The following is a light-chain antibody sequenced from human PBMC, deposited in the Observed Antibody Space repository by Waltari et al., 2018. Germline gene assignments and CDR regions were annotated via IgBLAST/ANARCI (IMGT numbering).Light chain of an antibody. CDR2: AAS. CDR3: QKSSSTPPWT. Sequence: DIQMTKSPSSLSASVGDGVTITCRASQSISIYLNWYQQKPGKAPKPLIYAASTLHSGVPSRFSGSGSGTEVTLTISSLQPEDFATYYCQKSSSTPPWTFGQGTKVEIK. V-gene: IGKV1-39*01. J-gene: IGKJ1*01. CDR1: QSISIY.